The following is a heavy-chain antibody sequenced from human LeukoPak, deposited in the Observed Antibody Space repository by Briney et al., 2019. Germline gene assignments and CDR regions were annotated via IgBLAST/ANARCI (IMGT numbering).Heavy chain of an antibody. V-gene: IGHV5-51*01. CDR2: IYPGDSDT. J-gene: IGHJ4*02. D-gene: IGHD3-3*01. CDR1: GYSFTSYW. CDR3: ARRRYDFWSGYTYYFDY. Sequence: GESLKISCKGSGYSFTSYWIGWVRQMPGKGLEWMGIIYPGDSDTRYSPSFQGQVTISADKSISTAYLQWSILKASDTAMYYCARRRYDFWSGYTYYFDYWGQGTLVTVSS.